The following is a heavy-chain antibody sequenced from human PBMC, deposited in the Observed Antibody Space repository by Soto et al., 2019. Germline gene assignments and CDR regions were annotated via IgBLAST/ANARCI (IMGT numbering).Heavy chain of an antibody. CDR1: GFTFSSYA. CDR2: ISGSGGST. J-gene: IGHJ3*02. D-gene: IGHD3-3*01. Sequence: GGSLRLSCAASGFTFSSYAMSWVRQAPGKGLEWVSAISGSGGSTYYADSVKGRFTISRDNSKNTLYLQMNSLRAEDTAVYYCAKTRRGYDFWSGPPDAFDIWGQGTMVT. CDR3: AKTRRGYDFWSGPPDAFDI. V-gene: IGHV3-23*01.